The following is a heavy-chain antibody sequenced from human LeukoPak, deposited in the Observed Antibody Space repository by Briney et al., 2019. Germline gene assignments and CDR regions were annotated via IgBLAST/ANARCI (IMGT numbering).Heavy chain of an antibody. CDR3: ARSATFRYFDPHFDY. J-gene: IGHJ4*02. CDR1: AYTFTVYY. CDR2: INPKSGDT. Sequence: ASVKVSCKASAYTFTVYYMHWMRQAPGQGLEWMWGINPKSGDTHYAQKFQGRVTMTRDTSISTAYMELSRLRSDDTAVYYCARSATFRYFDPHFDYWGQGTLVTVSS. D-gene: IGHD3-9*01. V-gene: IGHV1-2*02.